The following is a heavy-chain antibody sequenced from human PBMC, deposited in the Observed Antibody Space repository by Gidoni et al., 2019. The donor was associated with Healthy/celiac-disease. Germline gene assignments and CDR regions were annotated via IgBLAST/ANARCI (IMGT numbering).Heavy chain of an antibody. Sequence: QLQLQESGPGLVKPSETLSLTCTVSGRSISSSSYYWGWIRQPPGKGLEWIGSIYYSGSTYYNPSLKSRVTISVDTSKNQFSLKLSSVTAADTAVYYCARPSSGDYADYWGQGTLVTVSS. J-gene: IGHJ4*02. CDR1: GRSISSSSYY. V-gene: IGHV4-39*01. CDR2: IYYSGST. D-gene: IGHD6-6*01. CDR3: ARPSSGDYADY.